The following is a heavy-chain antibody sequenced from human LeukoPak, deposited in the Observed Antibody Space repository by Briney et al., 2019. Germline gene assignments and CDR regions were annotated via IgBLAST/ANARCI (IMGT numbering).Heavy chain of an antibody. V-gene: IGHV3-7*01. J-gene: IGHJ4*02. CDR1: GFTFSSYW. CDR2: IKHDGMEK. D-gene: IGHD5-24*01. Sequence: GGSLRLSCTASGFTFSSYWMSWVRQAPGKGLEWVANIKHDGMEKYYVDSVKGRFTISRDNAKNSLYLQMNSLRAEDTAVYYCARKGERDGYWPLDYWGQGTLVTVSS. CDR3: ARKGERDGYWPLDY.